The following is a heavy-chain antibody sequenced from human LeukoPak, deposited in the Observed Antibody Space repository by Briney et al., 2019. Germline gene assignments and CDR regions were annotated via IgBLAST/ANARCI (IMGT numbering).Heavy chain of an antibody. CDR2: IKEDEREK. V-gene: IGHV3-7*03. CDR1: GFTFSSYW. CDR3: ARGAGNSAAGSRNVSDY. Sequence: GGSLRLTCAASGFTFSSYWMSWVRQAPGKGLEWVANIKEDEREKYYMDSVRGRFTISRDNAKSSLYLRMNSLRVEDTAVYYCARGAGNSAAGSRNVSDYWGQGTLITVSS. D-gene: IGHD6-13*01. J-gene: IGHJ4*02.